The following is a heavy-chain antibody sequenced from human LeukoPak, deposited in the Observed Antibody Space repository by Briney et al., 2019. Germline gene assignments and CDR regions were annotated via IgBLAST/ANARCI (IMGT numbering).Heavy chain of an antibody. CDR2: IWYDGSNK. D-gene: IGHD2-21*02. Sequence: PGGSLRLSCAASGFTFSSYGMHWVRQAPGKGLEWVAVIWYDGSNKYYADSVKGRFTISRDNSKNTLYLQMNSLRAEDTAVYYCARDYNCGGDCYSHYFGYWGQGTLVTVSS. CDR1: GFTFSSYG. V-gene: IGHV3-33*01. J-gene: IGHJ4*02. CDR3: ARDYNCGGDCYSHYFGY.